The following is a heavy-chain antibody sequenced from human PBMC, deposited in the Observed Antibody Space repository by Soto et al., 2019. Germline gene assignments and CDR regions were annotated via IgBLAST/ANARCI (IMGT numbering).Heavy chain of an antibody. V-gene: IGHV5-51*07. CDR1: GHRFNTHP. CDR3: AGSCHAGD. CDR2: IYPGDSDT. D-gene: IGHD7-27*01. Sequence: ESLKVSCKAPGHRFNTHPIVWAHQMPGKGLEWMGIIYPGDSDTRYSPSFQGQVTISADNYISTAYLQWSSLKASDTAMYYCAGSCHAGDGGQGTLVNVSS. J-gene: IGHJ4*01.